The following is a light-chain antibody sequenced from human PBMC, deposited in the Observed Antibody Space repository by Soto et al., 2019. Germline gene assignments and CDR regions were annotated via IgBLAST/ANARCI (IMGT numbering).Light chain of an antibody. CDR1: QSISSS. Sequence: DIQMTQSPSSLSASVGDRVTITCRAVQSISSSLNWFQQKPGKAPKLLIYAASSLQSGVPSRFSGSASGTDFTLTISSLQPEDFATYYCQQSYSTPFTFGPGTKVDIK. V-gene: IGKV1-39*01. J-gene: IGKJ3*01. CDR3: QQSYSTPFT. CDR2: AAS.